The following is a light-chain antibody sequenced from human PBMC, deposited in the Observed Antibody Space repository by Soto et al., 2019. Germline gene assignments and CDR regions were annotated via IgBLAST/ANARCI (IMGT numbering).Light chain of an antibody. CDR2: DAS. Sequence: EIVLTQSPATLPLSPGARATLSCRASQSVSSYLAWYQQKPGQAPRLLIYDASNRATGIPARFSGGGSGTDVTLTSNSLDLADFAVYYWQQGFNCPRFTSGQGTQLEIK. CDR3: QQGFNCPRFT. J-gene: IGKJ2*01. CDR1: QSVSSY. V-gene: IGKV3-11*01.